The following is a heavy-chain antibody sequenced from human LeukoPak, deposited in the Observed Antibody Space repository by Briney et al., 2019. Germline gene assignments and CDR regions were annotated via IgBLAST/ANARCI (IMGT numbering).Heavy chain of an antibody. J-gene: IGHJ6*02. CDR2: ISSSSSYT. D-gene: IGHD5-18*01. V-gene: IGHV3-11*05. CDR3: AGDKAMVQRLYYYGMDV. Sequence: GGSLRLSCAASGFTFSDYYMSWIRQAPGKGLEWVSYISSSSSYTNYADSVKGRFTISRDNAKNSLYLQMNSLRAEDTAVYYCAGDKAMVQRLYYYGMDVWGQGTTVTVSS. CDR1: GFTFSDYY.